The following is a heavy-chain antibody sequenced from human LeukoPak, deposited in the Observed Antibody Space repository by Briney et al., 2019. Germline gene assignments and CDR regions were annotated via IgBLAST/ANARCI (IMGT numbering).Heavy chain of an antibody. CDR2: INHSGST. J-gene: IGHJ5*02. CDR1: GGSFSGYY. Sequence: SETLSLTCAVYGGSFSGYYWSWIRQPPGKGLGWIGEINHSGSTNYNPSLKSRVTISVDTSKNQFSLKLSSVTAADTAVYYCARGYSSGWYRGNWFDPWGQGTLVTVSS. V-gene: IGHV4-34*01. CDR3: ARGYSSGWYRGNWFDP. D-gene: IGHD6-19*01.